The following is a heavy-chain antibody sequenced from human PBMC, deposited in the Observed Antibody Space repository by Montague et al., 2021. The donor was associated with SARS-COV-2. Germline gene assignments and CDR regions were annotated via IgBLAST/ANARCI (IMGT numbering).Heavy chain of an antibody. CDR3: ARQSEGYGPGNYPSAWFDP. CDR2: IYYSGNT. J-gene: IGHJ5*02. CDR1: GGSIRPFY. Sequence: SETLSLTCTVSGGSIRPFYWNWIRQTPEKGLEWIGYIYYSGNTNYNPSLNSRATISVDTSKSQFSLEVTSVTAADTAVYYCARQSEGYGPGNYPSAWFDPWGQGILVTVSS. D-gene: IGHD4-17*01. V-gene: IGHV4-59*08.